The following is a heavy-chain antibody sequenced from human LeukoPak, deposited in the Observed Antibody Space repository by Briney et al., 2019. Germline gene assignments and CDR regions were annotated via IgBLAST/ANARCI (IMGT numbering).Heavy chain of an antibody. Sequence: SETPSLTCTVYGYSISGGYYWGWIRQPPGKGLEWIGSIYHSGSTYYNVSLKSRVTISLDTSKHQFSLKLSSVTAAETAVYYCARVAGRGYPFDYWGQGTLVTVSS. CDR1: GYSISGGYY. J-gene: IGHJ4*02. D-gene: IGHD6-19*01. CDR3: ARVAGRGYPFDY. V-gene: IGHV4-38-2*02. CDR2: IYHSGST.